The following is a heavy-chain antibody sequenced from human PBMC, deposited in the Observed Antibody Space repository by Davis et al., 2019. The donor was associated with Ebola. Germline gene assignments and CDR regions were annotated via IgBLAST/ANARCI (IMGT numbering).Heavy chain of an antibody. Sequence: MPGGSLRLSCAASGFTVSSTYMSWVRQAPGKGLEWIGEINHSGSTNYNPSLKSRVTISVDTSKNQFSLKLSSVTAADTAVYYCARARAYNWFDPWGQGTLVTVSS. J-gene: IGHJ5*02. V-gene: IGHV4-34*01. CDR2: INHSGST. CDR3: ARARAYNWFDP. CDR1: GFTVSSTY.